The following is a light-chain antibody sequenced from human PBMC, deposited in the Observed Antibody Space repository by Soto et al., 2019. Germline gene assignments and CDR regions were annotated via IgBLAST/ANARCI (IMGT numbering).Light chain of an antibody. Sequence: DIQMTQSPSSLSASVGDRVTITCRASQDVLKFLNWYQQRAGEAPHLLIFAASTLQSGVPSRFSGSGAGTDFTLTINGLQPEDVATYFCQHSLTTPFTFGPGTRVDLK. CDR1: QDVLKF. V-gene: IGKV1-39*01. J-gene: IGKJ3*01. CDR3: QHSLTTPFT. CDR2: AAS.